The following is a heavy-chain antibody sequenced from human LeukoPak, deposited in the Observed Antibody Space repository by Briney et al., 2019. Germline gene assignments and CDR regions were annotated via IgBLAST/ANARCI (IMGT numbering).Heavy chain of an antibody. V-gene: IGHV3-7*01. J-gene: IGHJ4*02. Sequence: GGSLRLSCAASGFTLSSYWMSWVRQAPGKGLEWVANIKQDGSEKYYVDSVKGRFTISRDNAKNSLYLQMNSLRAEDTAVYYCAREGGTTGTTLPFDYWGQGTLVTVSS. CDR1: GFTLSSYW. CDR2: IKQDGSEK. D-gene: IGHD1-1*01. CDR3: AREGGTTGTTLPFDY.